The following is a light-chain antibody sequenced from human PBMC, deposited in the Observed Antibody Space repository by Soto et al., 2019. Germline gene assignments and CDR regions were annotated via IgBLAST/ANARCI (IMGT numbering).Light chain of an antibody. CDR3: QQYNNWPRT. Sequence: EIVXXXSPXXXXVSPGERATXXXXXSQXVXXNLAWYQQKPGQAPRLLIYGASTRATGIPARFSGSGSGTEFTLTISSLQSEDFAVYYCQQYNNWPRTFGQGTKVEIK. CDR2: GAS. CDR1: QXVXXN. V-gene: IGKV3-15*01. J-gene: IGKJ1*01.